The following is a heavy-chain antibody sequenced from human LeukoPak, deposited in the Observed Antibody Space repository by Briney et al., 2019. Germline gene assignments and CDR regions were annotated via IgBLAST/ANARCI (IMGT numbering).Heavy chain of an antibody. CDR1: GFTVSSNF. CDR2: IYSGGRT. V-gene: IGHV3-66*01. CDR3: ARSIAARYFDY. D-gene: IGHD6-6*01. J-gene: IGHJ4*02. Sequence: GGSLILSCAASGFTVSSNFMSWVRQAPGKGVEWVSVIYSGGRTYYADSVKGRFTISRDNSKNTLDLQMNSLRAEDTAVYYCARSIAARYFDYWGQGTLVTVSS.